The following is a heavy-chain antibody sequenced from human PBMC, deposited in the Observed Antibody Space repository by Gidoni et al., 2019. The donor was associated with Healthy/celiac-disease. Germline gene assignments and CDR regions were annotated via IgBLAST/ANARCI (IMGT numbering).Heavy chain of an antibody. V-gene: IGHV4-59*01. CDR1: GGSISSYY. J-gene: IGHJ4*02. D-gene: IGHD3-3*01. CDR3: AREGRYDFWSGPSDYYFDY. Sequence: QVQLQESGPGLVKPSETLSLTCTVSGGSISSYYWSWIRQPPGKGLEWIGYIYYSGSTNYNPSLKRRVTISVDTSKNQFSLKLSSVTAADTAVYYCAREGRYDFWSGPSDYYFDYWGQGTLVTVSS. CDR2: IYYSGST.